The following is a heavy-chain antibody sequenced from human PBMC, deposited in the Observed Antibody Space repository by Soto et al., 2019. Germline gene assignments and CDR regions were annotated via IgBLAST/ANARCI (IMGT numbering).Heavy chain of an antibody. CDR1: GFTFSSYA. CDR3: AREPYCSGGSCQRTGWFDP. CDR2: ISYDGSNK. J-gene: IGHJ5*02. D-gene: IGHD2-15*01. Sequence: QVQLVESGGGVVQPGRSLRLSCAASGFTFSSYAMHWVRQAPGKGLEWVAVISYDGSNKYYADSVKGRFTISRDNSKNTLCLQMNSLRAEDTAVYYCAREPYCSGGSCQRTGWFDPWGQGTLVTVSS. V-gene: IGHV3-30-3*01.